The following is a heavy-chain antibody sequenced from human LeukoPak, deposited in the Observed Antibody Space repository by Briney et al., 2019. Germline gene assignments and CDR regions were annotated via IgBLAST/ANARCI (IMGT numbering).Heavy chain of an antibody. Sequence: GGSLRLSCAASGFTLSSYGMHWVRQAPGKGLEWVAFISYDGGNKYYADSVKGRFIISRDNSKNTLYLQMHSLRVEDTAVYYCAKTFDSSGWHAFDIWGQGTMVTVSS. CDR2: ISYDGGNK. CDR3: AKTFDSSGWHAFDI. V-gene: IGHV3-30*18. J-gene: IGHJ3*02. D-gene: IGHD6-19*01. CDR1: GFTLSSYG.